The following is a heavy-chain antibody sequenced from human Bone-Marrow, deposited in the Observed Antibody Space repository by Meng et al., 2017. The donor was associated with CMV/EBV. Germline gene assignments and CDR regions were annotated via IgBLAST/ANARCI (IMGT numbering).Heavy chain of an antibody. Sequence: GDYYWRWIRQPPGKGLEWIGYIYYSGSTYYNPSLKSRVTRSVDTSKNQFSLKLSSVTAADTAVYYCARVLKGRFLEWPLPGVYVDYWGQGTLVTVSS. D-gene: IGHD3-3*01. J-gene: IGHJ4*02. CDR1: GDYY. CDR2: IYYSGST. V-gene: IGHV4-30-4*01. CDR3: ARVLKGRFLEWPLPGVYVDY.